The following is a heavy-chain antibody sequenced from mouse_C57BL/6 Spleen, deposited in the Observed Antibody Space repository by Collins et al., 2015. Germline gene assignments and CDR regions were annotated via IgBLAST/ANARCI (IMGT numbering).Heavy chain of an antibody. V-gene: IGHV5-16*01. CDR2: INYDGSST. CDR3: ARKGRNWYFDV. Sequence: EMKLVESXGGLVQPGSSMKLSCTASGFTFSDYYMAWVRQVPEKGLEWVANINYDGSSTYYLDSLKSRFIISRDNAKNILYLQMSSLKSEDTATYYCARKGRNWYFDVWGTGTTVTVSS. CDR1: GFTFSDYY. J-gene: IGHJ1*03.